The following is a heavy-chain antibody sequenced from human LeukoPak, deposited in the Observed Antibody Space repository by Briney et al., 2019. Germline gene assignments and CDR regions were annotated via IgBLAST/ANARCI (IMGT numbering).Heavy chain of an antibody. J-gene: IGHJ4*02. CDR1: GFTFDDYA. CDR2: ISWNSGSI. V-gene: IGHV3-9*01. Sequence: GGSLRLSCAASGFTFDDYAMHWVRQAPGKGLEWVSGISWNSGSIGYADSVKGRFTVSRDNAKNSLFLQMNSLRAEDTAVYYCGTRAYWGQGTLVTVSS. CDR3: GTRAY.